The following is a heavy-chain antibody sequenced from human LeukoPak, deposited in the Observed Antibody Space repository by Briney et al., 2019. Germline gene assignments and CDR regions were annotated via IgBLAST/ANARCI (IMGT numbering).Heavy chain of an antibody. Sequence: SETLSLACTVSGGSISSYYWSWIRQPPGKGLEWIGYIYYSGSTNYNPSLKSRVTISVDTSKNQFSLKLSSVTAADTAVYYCAMSGYYTGFDYWGQGTLVTVSS. J-gene: IGHJ4*02. D-gene: IGHD3-3*01. CDR3: AMSGYYTGFDY. CDR1: GGSISSYY. CDR2: IYYSGST. V-gene: IGHV4-59*01.